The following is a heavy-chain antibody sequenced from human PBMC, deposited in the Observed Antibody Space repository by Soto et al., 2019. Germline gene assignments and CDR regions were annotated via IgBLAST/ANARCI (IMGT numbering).Heavy chain of an antibody. D-gene: IGHD3-3*01. CDR2: IKQDGSEK. J-gene: IGHJ4*02. V-gene: IGHV3-7*01. CDR3: ARNXPPTYYDFWSGPPEFDY. Sequence: GGSLRLSCAASGFTFSSYWMSWVRQAPGKGLEWVANIKQDGSEKYYVDSVKGRFTISRDNAKNSLYLQMNSLRAEDTAVYYCARNXPPTYYDFWSGPPEFDYWGRGTLVTVSS. CDR1: GFTFSSYW.